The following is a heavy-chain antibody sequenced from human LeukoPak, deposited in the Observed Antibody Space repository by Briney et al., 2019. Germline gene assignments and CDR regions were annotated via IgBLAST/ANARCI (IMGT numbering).Heavy chain of an antibody. J-gene: IGHJ4*02. D-gene: IGHD2-15*01. Sequence: ASVKVSCKASGYTFTSYGISWVRQAPGQGLEWMGWISAYNGNTNYAQKLQGRVTVTTDTSTSTAYMELRSLRSDDTAVYYCARDTIEGGGSWGFDYWGQGTLVTVSS. CDR2: ISAYNGNT. V-gene: IGHV1-18*01. CDR3: ARDTIEGGGSWGFDY. CDR1: GYTFTSYG.